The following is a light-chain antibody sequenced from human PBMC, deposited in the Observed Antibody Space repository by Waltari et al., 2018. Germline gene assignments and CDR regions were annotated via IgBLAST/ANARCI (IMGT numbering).Light chain of an antibody. CDR2: DVS. J-gene: IGLJ3*02. CDR1: SSDVGVYNY. CDR3: CSFTSRSTWV. V-gene: IGLV2-14*01. Sequence: QSALTQPASVSGSPGQSITIPCTATSSDVGVYNYVSWYQQHPGKVPKLLIFDVSNRPSGVSNRFSGSKSGNTASLTISGLQAEDESDYYCCSFTSRSTWVFGGGTKLTVL.